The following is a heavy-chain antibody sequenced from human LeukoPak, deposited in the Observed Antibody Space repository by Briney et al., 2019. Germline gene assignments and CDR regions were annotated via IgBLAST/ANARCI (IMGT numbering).Heavy chain of an antibody. CDR3: ARLGVVGAAAGTYWFDP. J-gene: IGHJ5*02. CDR2: IYRSGST. Sequence: PSETLSLTCTVSGYSISSGYHWGWIRQPPGKGLEWIGSIYRSGSTNYNPSLKSRVTISVDTSKNQFSLKLSSVTAADTAVYYCARLGVVGAAAGTYWFDPWGQGTLVTVSS. V-gene: IGHV4-38-2*02. CDR1: GYSISSGYH. D-gene: IGHD6-13*01.